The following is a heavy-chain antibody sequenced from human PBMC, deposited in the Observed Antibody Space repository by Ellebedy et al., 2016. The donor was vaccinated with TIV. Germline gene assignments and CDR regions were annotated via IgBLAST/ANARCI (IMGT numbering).Heavy chain of an antibody. V-gene: IGHV3-7*03. Sequence: GESLKISCAASGFTFSSYWMSWVRQAPGKGLEWVANTKPDGGEKYYVDSVKGRFTVSSDNAKNSLSLQMNSLRAEDTAGYYCARLTLLEKSSGCIDCWGQGTLVTVSS. CDR3: ARLTLLEKSSGCIDC. CDR2: TKPDGGEK. D-gene: IGHD6-19*01. CDR1: GFTFSSYW. J-gene: IGHJ4*02.